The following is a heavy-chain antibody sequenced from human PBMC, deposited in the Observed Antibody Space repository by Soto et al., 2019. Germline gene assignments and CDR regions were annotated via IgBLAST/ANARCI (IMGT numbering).Heavy chain of an antibody. CDR1: GFTFSSYW. D-gene: IGHD2-15*01. J-gene: IGHJ4*02. CDR3: ARDSVYCSGGSCYDY. CDR2: IKQDGSEE. Sequence: GGSLRLSCAASGFTFSSYWMSWVRQAPGKGLEWVANIKQDGSEECYVDSVKGRFTISRDNAKNSLYLQMNSLRAEDTAVYYCARDSVYCSGGSCYDYWGQGTLVTVSS. V-gene: IGHV3-7*01.